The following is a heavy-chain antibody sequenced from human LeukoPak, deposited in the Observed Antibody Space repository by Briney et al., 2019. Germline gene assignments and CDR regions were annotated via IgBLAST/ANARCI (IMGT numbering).Heavy chain of an antibody. J-gene: IGHJ5*02. CDR3: ARGRAYTSSIDP. Sequence: SETLSLTCAVYGGSFSGYYWSWIRQPPGKALEWIGEINHSGSTNYNPSLNSRVTVSLDTSKNQFSLELRSVTAADTAVYYCARGRAYTSSIDPWGLGTLVTVSS. V-gene: IGHV4-34*01. CDR1: GGSFSGYY. D-gene: IGHD2-2*02. CDR2: INHSGST.